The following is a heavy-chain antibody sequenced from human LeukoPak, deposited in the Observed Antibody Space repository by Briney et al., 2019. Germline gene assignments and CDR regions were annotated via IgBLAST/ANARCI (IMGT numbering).Heavy chain of an antibody. CDR3: AREYMDV. CDR1: GFTFSSYG. Sequence: GGSLRLSCAASGFTFSSYGMSWVRQAPGKGLEWVSGITSDGSTYYADSVRGRFIISRDNSKNTLYLQMNSLRAEDRALYYCAREYMDVWGKGTMVTISS. J-gene: IGHJ6*03. V-gene: IGHV3-23*01. CDR2: ITSDGST.